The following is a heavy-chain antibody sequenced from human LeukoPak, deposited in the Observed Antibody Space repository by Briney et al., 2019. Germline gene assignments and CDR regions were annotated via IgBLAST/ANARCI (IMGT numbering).Heavy chain of an antibody. J-gene: IGHJ4*02. CDR3: ARDPPRSGLNLDY. V-gene: IGHV4-4*02. CDR1: GGSIGDSYW. Sequence: SETLSLTCAVSGGSIGDSYWWTWVRQPPGKGLEWIGDIYHDGSTNYNTSLKGRVTISLDKSKNQFSLKLNSMTAADTAVYYCARDPPRSGLNLDYWGQGTLVTVSS. D-gene: IGHD3-10*01. CDR2: IYHDGST.